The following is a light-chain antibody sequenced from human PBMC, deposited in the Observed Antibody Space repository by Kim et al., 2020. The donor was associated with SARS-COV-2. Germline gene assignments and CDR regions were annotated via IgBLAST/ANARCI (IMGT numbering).Light chain of an antibody. CDR1: QDITYH. V-gene: IGKV1-16*02. Sequence: ASVGDRVTITCRASQDITYHLAWFQQKPGKAPKSLIYGAFKLQSGVPSKFSGSGSGTDFTLTISSLEAEDFATYYCQQYSTYPLTFGGRTKVDIK. CDR3: QQYSTYPLT. CDR2: GAF. J-gene: IGKJ4*01.